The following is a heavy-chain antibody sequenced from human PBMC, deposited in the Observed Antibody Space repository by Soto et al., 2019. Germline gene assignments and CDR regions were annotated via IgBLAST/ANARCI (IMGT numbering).Heavy chain of an antibody. Sequence: SETLSLTCAVYGGSFSGYYWSWIRQPPGKGLEWIGEINHSGSTNYNPSLKSRVTISVDTSKNQFSLKLSSVTAADTAVYYCARYSIVVVPTAHYYGMDVWGQGTTVTVSS. CDR2: INHSGST. CDR1: GGSFSGYY. D-gene: IGHD2-2*01. V-gene: IGHV4-34*01. CDR3: ARYSIVVVPTAHYYGMDV. J-gene: IGHJ6*02.